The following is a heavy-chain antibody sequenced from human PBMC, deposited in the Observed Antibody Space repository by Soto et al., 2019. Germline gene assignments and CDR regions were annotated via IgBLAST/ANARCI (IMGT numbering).Heavy chain of an antibody. Sequence: QMQLVQSGPEVKKPGTSVKVSCKASGFTFTSSAVQWVRQARGQRLEWIGWSVVGSGNTNYAQKFQERVTITRDMSTSTAYMELSSLRSEDTAVYYCAADDRTTGVDPWGQGTLVTVSS. CDR2: SVVGSGNT. J-gene: IGHJ5*02. CDR1: GFTFTSSA. CDR3: AADDRTTGVDP. V-gene: IGHV1-58*01. D-gene: IGHD1-1*01.